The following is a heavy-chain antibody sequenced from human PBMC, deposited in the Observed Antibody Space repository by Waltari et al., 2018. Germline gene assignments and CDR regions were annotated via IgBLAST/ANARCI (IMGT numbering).Heavy chain of an antibody. D-gene: IGHD3-22*01. J-gene: IGHJ4*02. CDR3: AKDRPAYDSSGYPDY. CDR2: IESDESRT. Sequence: EVQLVESGGALVQPGGSLRLSCATSGFTFSRYWMHWVRQAPGKGLMWGSHIESDESRTTYADSVKGRFTISRDNAKNTVYLQMNSLRDEDTAVYYCAKDRPAYDSSGYPDYWGQGTLVTVSS. V-gene: IGHV3-74*03. CDR1: GFTFSRYW.